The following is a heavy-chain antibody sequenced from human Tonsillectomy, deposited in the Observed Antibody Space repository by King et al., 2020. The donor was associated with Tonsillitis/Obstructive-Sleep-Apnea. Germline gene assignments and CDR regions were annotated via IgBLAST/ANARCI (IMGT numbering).Heavy chain of an antibody. CDR2: ISPIFGTA. CDR1: GGTFSSYA. V-gene: IGHV1-69*12. J-gene: IGHJ6*03. CDR3: ARGPRPYCGGDCYMDYYYYYYMDV. D-gene: IGHD2-21*01. Sequence: QLVQSGAEVKKPGSSVKVSCKASGGTFSSYALSWVRQAPGQGLEWMGGISPIFGTANYAQKFQGRVTITADESTSTAYMELSSLRSEDTAVYYCARGPRPYCGGDCYMDYYYYYYMDVWGKGNTVTVSS.